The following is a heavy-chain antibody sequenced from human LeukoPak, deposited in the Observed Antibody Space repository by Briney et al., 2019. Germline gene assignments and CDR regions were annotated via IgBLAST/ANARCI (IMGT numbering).Heavy chain of an antibody. V-gene: IGHV1-2*04. CDR2: INPNSGGT. D-gene: IGHD2-2*01. CDR3: ARVPDTLPDY. Sequence: ASVKVSCKASGYTYTNFDINWVRQAPGQGLEWMGWINPNSGGTNYAQKFQGWVTMTRDTSISTAYMELSRLRSDDTAVYYCARVPDTLPDYWGQGTLVTVSS. J-gene: IGHJ4*02. CDR1: GYTYTNFD.